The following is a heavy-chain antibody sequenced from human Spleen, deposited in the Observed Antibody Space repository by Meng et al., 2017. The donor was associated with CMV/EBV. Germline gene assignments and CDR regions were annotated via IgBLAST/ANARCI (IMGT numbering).Heavy chain of an antibody. Sequence: VQSLESGGDLVQPGGSLRLSCAASGFTFSSYAMSWVRQAPGKGLEWVSTITGSGSSTYYADSVKGRFTISRDNSKNTLYLQMNSLRPEDTSFYHCAKDFWGGTWDTWGQGTLVTVSS. J-gene: IGHJ5*02. D-gene: IGHD3-3*01. CDR3: AKDFWGGTWDT. CDR1: GFTFSSYA. V-gene: IGHV3-23*01. CDR2: ITGSGSST.